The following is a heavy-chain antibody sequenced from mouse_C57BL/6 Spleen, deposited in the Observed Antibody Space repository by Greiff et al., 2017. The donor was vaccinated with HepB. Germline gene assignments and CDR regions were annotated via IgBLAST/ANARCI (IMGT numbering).Heavy chain of an antibody. CDR3: AREIYGYDPYYAMDY. V-gene: IGHV1-53*01. D-gene: IGHD2-2*01. CDR2: INPSNGGT. CDR1: GYTFTSYW. Sequence: VKLQQPGTELVKPGASVKLSCKASGYTFTSYWMHWVKQRPGQGLEWIGNINPSNGGTNHNEKFKSKATLTVDKSSSTAYMQLSSLTSEDSAVYYCAREIYGYDPYYAMDYWGQGTSVTVSS. J-gene: IGHJ4*01.